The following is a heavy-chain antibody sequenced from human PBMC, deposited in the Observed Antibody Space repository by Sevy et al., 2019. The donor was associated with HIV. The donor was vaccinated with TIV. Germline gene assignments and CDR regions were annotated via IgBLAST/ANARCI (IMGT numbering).Heavy chain of an antibody. J-gene: IGHJ3*02. CDR1: GFTFSTYW. V-gene: IGHV3-7*01. CDR2: VKEDGREK. Sequence: GGSLRLSCAASGFTFSTYWMSWVRQAPGKGLEWVGNVKEDGREKYYADSVKGRFTISRDNAKISVYLQMNSLRAEDTAMYYRARRDYYDSSGYYIDAFDILGQGTMVTVSS. CDR3: ARRDYYDSSGYYIDAFDI. D-gene: IGHD3-22*01.